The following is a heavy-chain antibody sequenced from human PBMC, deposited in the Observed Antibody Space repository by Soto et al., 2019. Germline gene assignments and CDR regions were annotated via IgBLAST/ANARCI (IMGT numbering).Heavy chain of an antibody. V-gene: IGHV1-69*05. CDR2: IIPIFGTA. CDR3: ARDGAEDIVVVPAALDDAFDI. Sequence: SVKVSCKASGGTFSSYATSWVRQAPGQGLEWMGGIIPIFGTANYAQKLQGRVTMTTDTSTSTAYMELRSLRSDDTAVYYCARDGAEDIVVVPAALDDAFDIWGQGTMVTVSS. J-gene: IGHJ3*02. D-gene: IGHD2-2*01. CDR1: GGTFSSYA.